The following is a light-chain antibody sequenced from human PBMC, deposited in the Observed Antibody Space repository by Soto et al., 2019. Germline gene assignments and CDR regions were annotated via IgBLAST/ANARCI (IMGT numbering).Light chain of an antibody. J-gene: IGKJ2*01. V-gene: IGKV3-20*01. Sequence: EIVLTQSPGTLSLSPGERATLSCRASQSVSSSYLAWYQQRPGQAPRLLMYRTSTRATGIPDRFSGSGSGTDFTLTISRLEPEDFAVYYCQQFGNPLMYTFGQGTKLEIK. CDR2: RTS. CDR3: QQFGNPLMYT. CDR1: QSVSSSY.